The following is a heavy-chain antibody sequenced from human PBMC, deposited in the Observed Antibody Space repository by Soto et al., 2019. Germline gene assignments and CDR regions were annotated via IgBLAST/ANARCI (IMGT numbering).Heavy chain of an antibody. CDR3: ARVLYDMTRYFPGYIVF. Sequence: SENLSLTCTVYGGSISSYYWSWIRQPPGKGLECIGYIYYSGSTNYNPSLKSRVTISVDTSKNQFSLKVSSVTAADTAVYYCARVLYDMTRYFPGYIVFWCQGTL. CDR1: GGSISSYY. V-gene: IGHV4-59*01. CDR2: IYYSGST. D-gene: IGHD3-9*01. J-gene: IGHJ4*02.